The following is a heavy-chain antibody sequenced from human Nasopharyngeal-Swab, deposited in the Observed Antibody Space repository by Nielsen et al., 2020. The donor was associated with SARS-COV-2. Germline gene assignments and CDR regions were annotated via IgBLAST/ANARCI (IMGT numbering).Heavy chain of an antibody. J-gene: IGHJ5*02. CDR3: ARAERYCGGSCYLWKRRGNWFDP. CDR1: GGSISSGGYY. D-gene: IGHD2-15*01. V-gene: IGHV4-39*07. CDR2: INHSGST. Sequence: SETLSLTCTVSGGSISSGGYYWSWIRQPPGKGLEWIGEINHSGSTNYNPSLKSRVTISVDTSKNQFSLKLSSVTAADTAVYYCARAERYCGGSCYLWKRRGNWFDPWGQGTLVTVSS.